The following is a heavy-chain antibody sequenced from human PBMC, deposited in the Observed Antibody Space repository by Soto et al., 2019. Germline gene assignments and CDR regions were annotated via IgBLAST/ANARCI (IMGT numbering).Heavy chain of an antibody. CDR3: ATISDRGIAAALDF. D-gene: IGHD6-13*01. Sequence: GGSLRLSCAASGFTFSDYYMSWIRQAPGEGLEWVSAISGSGGTTYYAESVKGRFSISRDNSKNTLYLQLNRLRVEDTAIYYCATISDRGIAAALDFWGQGTLVTVSS. CDR2: ISGSGGTT. V-gene: IGHV3-23*01. J-gene: IGHJ4*02. CDR1: GFTFSDYY.